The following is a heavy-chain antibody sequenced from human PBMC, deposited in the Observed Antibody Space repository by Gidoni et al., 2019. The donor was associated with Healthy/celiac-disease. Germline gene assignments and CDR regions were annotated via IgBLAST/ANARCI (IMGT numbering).Heavy chain of an antibody. CDR2: ISYNGSNK. V-gene: IGHV3-30-3*01. D-gene: IGHD6-19*01. CDR3: ARDWGEGKQWLGTAVFDY. J-gene: IGHJ4*02. CDR1: GFPFSSYA. Sequence: QVHLVEPGGGVVQPGRSLGLSCPASGFPFSSYAMHWVRRAPGKGREWGAVISYNGSNKSYADSVKGRFTISRDNSKNTLYLQMNSLRAEDTAVYYCARDWGEGKQWLGTAVFDYWGQGTLVTVSS.